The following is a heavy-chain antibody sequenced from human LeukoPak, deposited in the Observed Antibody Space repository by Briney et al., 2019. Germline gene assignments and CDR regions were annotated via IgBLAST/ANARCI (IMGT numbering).Heavy chain of an antibody. CDR2: IPWNNDII. CDR1: GFPFGNYA. D-gene: IGHD5-24*01. CDR3: VRGDWLDF. Sequence: GGSLRLSCVASGFPFGNYAMHWVRQTPGKGLEWVAGIPWNNDIITYADSVRGRFTVSRDNAKNSVYLHMDSLKPEDTALYHCVRGDWLDFWGQGTLVTVSS. J-gene: IGHJ5*01. V-gene: IGHV3-9*01.